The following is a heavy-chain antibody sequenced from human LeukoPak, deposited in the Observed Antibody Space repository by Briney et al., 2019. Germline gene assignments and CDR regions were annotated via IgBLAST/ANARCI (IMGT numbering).Heavy chain of an antibody. CDR2: IYYSGST. Sequence: SETLSLTCTVSGGSISSGSYYWSWIRQPPGKGLEWIGYIYYSGSTNYNPSLKSRVTISVDTSKNQFSLKLSSVTAADTAVYYCARQGDSSGYSFDYWGQGTLVTVSS. J-gene: IGHJ4*02. V-gene: IGHV4-61*01. CDR3: ARQGDSSGYSFDY. CDR1: GGSISSGSYY. D-gene: IGHD3-22*01.